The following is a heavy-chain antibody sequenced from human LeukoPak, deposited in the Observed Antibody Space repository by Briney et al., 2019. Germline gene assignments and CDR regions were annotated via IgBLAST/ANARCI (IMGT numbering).Heavy chain of an antibody. CDR3: ARDRGPRTGFMVREAYDY. CDR1: GFTFSDYW. CDR2: INTDGSIT. D-gene: IGHD3-10*01. J-gene: IGHJ4*02. Sequence: GGSLRLSCAASGFTFSDYWIHWVRHAPGKGLVWVSRINTDGSITNYADSVKGRFSISRDNAKNTLYLQMSSLRAEDTAVYHCARDRGPRTGFMVREAYDYWGQGTLVTVSS. V-gene: IGHV3-74*01.